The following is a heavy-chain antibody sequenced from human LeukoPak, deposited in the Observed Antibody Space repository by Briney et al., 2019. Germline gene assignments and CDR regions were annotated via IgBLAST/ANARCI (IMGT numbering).Heavy chain of an antibody. V-gene: IGHV3-48*03. CDR2: ISSSGSSI. CDR3: ATQGRRAMLGI. J-gene: IGHJ3*02. CDR1: GFTFSSYE. Sequence: GGSLRLSCAASGFTFSSYEMNWVRQAPGKWLEWVSYISSSGSSIYYADSVKGRFTISRDNAKNSLYLQMNSLRAEVTAVYYCATQGRRAMLGIWGQGTMVTVSS. D-gene: IGHD3-10*02.